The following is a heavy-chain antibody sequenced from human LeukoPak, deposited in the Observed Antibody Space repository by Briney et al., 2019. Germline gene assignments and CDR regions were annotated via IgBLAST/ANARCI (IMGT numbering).Heavy chain of an antibody. CDR1: GGSISNYY. CDR2: IYYSGST. CDR3: ARGQKTWIQLLLPMYKNWFDP. Sequence: PSETLSLTCTVSGGSISNYYWSWIRQPPGKGLEWIGYIYYSGSTNYNPSLKSRVTISVDTSKNQFSLKLRSVTAADTAVYYCARGQKTWIQLLLPMYKNWFDPWGQGTLVTVSS. D-gene: IGHD5-18*01. J-gene: IGHJ5*02. V-gene: IGHV4-59*01.